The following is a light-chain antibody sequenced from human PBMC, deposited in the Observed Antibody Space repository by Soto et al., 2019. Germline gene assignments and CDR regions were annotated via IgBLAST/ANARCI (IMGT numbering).Light chain of an antibody. CDR1: QTITTY. J-gene: IGKJ1*01. CDR2: DAS. Sequence: DIQMTQSPSSLSASVGDRVTITCRASQTITTYLNWYQQKPGKAPKILIYDASSLQSGVPSRFTSSGSGTDFTLTISSLQPEDVATYHCQQSHSTPWTFGQGTKVEIK. V-gene: IGKV1-39*01. CDR3: QQSHSTPWT.